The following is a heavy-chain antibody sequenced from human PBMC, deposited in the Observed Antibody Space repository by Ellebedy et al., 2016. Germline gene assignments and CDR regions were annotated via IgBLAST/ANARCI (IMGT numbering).Heavy chain of an antibody. V-gene: IGHV3-23*01. Sequence: GESLKISXAASGIAFSGFFMTWVRQAPGGGLEWVSTISGDGDTTFSADSVKGRFTISRDNFRNTLYLQMNSLRAEDTAVYYCYYGHYSGSWGQGTLVTVSS. CDR3: YYGHYSGS. CDR1: GIAFSGFF. D-gene: IGHD4-17*01. CDR2: ISGDGDTT. J-gene: IGHJ4*02.